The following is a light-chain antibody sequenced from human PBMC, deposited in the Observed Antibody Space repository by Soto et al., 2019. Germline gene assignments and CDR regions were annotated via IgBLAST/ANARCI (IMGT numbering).Light chain of an antibody. V-gene: IGLV2-14*01. CDR1: SSDVGGYNY. J-gene: IGLJ1*01. Sequence: QSVLTQPPSASGSPGQSVTISCTGTSSDVGGYNYVSWYQQHPGKAPKLMIYEVSNRPSGVSDRFSGSKSGSTASLTISGLQAEDEADYYCSSYTISTSYVFGTGTKVTVL. CDR2: EVS. CDR3: SSYTISTSYV.